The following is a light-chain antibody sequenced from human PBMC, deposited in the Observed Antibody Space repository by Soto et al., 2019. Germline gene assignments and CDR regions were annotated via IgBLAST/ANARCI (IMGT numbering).Light chain of an antibody. Sequence: QSVLTQPASVSGSPGQSITISCTGTSSDIGAYASVSWYQQHPDKAPKLIIYSVSHRSSAVSDRFSGSKSGNTASLTISGLHTEDEADYYCSSSTSSSTYVFGTGTKVTVL. V-gene: IGLV2-14*03. CDR2: SVS. CDR3: SSSTSSSTYV. CDR1: SSDIGAYAS. J-gene: IGLJ1*01.